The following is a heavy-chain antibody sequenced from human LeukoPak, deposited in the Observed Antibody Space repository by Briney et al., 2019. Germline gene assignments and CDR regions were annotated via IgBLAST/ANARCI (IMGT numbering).Heavy chain of an antibody. CDR3: ARSDDSSGYSLYYYYYGMDV. V-gene: IGHV3-21*01. CDR2: ISGSGGST. D-gene: IGHD3-22*01. CDR1: GFSFRSYS. J-gene: IGHJ6*02. Sequence: GGSLTLSCEVSGFSFRSYSMNWVRQAPGKGLEWVSAISGSGGSTYYVDSVKGQFTISRDNAKNSLYLQMNSLRAEDTAVYYCARSDDSSGYSLYYYYYGMDVWGQGTTVTVSS.